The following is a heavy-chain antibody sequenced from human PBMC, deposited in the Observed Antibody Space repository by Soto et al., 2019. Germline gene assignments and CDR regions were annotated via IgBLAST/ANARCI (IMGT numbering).Heavy chain of an antibody. J-gene: IGHJ6*02. V-gene: IGHV3-30*18. CDR2: ISHDGDNK. Sequence: GGSLRLSCAASGFTFNTYGIHWVRQAPGKGLEWMAVISHDGDNKQYADSVKGRFTISRDNSKNTLSLQLNSLRIEGTAVYYCAKDDFWIGYYVPGYYYYGMDVWGQGTTVTVSS. CDR3: AKDDFWIGYYVPGYYYYGMDV. D-gene: IGHD3-3*01. CDR1: GFTFNTYG.